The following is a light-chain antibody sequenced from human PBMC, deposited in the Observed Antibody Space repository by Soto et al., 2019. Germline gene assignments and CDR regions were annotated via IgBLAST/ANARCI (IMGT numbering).Light chain of an antibody. CDR3: QQRTNWPPTWT. J-gene: IGKJ1*01. V-gene: IGKV3-11*01. CDR1: QSVYTY. Sequence: EIVLTQSAATLSLSPGERATLSCRASQSVYTYLAWYQPKPGQAPRLLIYDASKRATGIPARFSGSGSGTDFTLTISSLEPEDFAVYYCQQRTNWPPTWTFGQGTKVEIK. CDR2: DAS.